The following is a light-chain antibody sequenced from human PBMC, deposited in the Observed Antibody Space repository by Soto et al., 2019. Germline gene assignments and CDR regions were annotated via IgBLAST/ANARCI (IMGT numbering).Light chain of an antibody. J-gene: IGKJ4*01. CDR3: QQYGSSPRVT. V-gene: IGKV3-20*01. CDR1: QSVSSSY. CDR2: GAS. Sequence: EIVLTQSPGTLSLSPGERATLSCRASQSVSSSYLAWYQQKPGQAPRLLIYGASSRATGIPDRFSGSGSGTAFTLTISRLEPEEFAVYYCQQYGSSPRVTFGGGTKVEIK.